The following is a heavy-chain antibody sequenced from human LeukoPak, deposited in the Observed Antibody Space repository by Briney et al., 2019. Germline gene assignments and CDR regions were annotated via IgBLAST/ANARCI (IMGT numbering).Heavy chain of an antibody. CDR1: GGSVTRGSYY. CDR2: IHHNGRT. J-gene: IGHJ4*02. D-gene: IGHD3-22*01. CDR3: ARETPHHYDSSGYYPGYFEY. V-gene: IGHV4-61*01. Sequence: SETLSLTCTVSGGSVTRGSYYWSWIRQPPGKGLEWIAYIHHNGRTNYNPSLKSRVTISVDTSKNQFSLRLSSVTAADTAVYYCARETPHHYDSSGYYPGYFEYWGQGTLVTVSS.